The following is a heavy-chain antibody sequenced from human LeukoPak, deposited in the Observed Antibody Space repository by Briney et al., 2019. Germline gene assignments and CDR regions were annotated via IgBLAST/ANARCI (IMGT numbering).Heavy chain of an antibody. J-gene: IGHJ6*03. CDR2: IYYSGST. Sequence: SETLSLTCTVSGGSISSSSYYWGWIRQPPGKGLEWFGSIYYSGSTYYNPSLKSRVTISVDTSKNQFSLKLSSVTAADTAVYYCARHHEWFGESNYYYYMDVWGKGTTVTVSS. CDR1: GGSISSSSYY. CDR3: ARHHEWFGESNYYYYMDV. D-gene: IGHD3-10*01. V-gene: IGHV4-39*01.